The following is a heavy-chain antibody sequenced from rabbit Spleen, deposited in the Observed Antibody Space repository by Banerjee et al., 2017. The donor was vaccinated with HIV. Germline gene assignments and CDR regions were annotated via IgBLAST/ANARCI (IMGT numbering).Heavy chain of an antibody. CDR3: ARDAAGREDFNL. CDR2: IDIGSSGFT. V-gene: IGHV1S40*01. D-gene: IGHD4-2*01. Sequence: QSLEESGGDLVKPGASLTLTCTASGLDFSGDSYDSYMCWVRQAPGKGLEWIACIDIGSSGFTYFASWAKGRFTISETSSTTVTLQMTSLTAADTATYFCARDAAGREDFNLWGPGTLVTVS. CDR1: GLDFSGDSY. J-gene: IGHJ4*01.